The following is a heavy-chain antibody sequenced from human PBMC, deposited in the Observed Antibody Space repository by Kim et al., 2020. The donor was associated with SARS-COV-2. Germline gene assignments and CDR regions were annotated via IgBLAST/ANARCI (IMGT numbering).Heavy chain of an antibody. CDR1: GFTFSSYA. D-gene: IGHD3-10*01. V-gene: IGHV3-23*01. CDR3: VREAGSGSGDY. J-gene: IGHJ4*02. CDR2: LSSRGSAT. Sequence: GGSLRLSCAASGFTFSSYAMTWVRQAPGKGLEWVSCLSSRGSATYYADSVKGRFTISRDNSKNTLYLQMNSLRAEDTALYYCVREAGSGSGDYWGQGTLVTVSS.